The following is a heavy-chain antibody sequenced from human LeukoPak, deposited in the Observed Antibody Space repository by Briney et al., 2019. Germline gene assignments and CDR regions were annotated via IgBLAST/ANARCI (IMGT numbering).Heavy chain of an antibody. Sequence: GGSLRLSCAASGFTFSSCDMNWVRQAPGKGLEWVSYITGSSSTRYYADSVEGRFTISRDNAKNSLYLQMNSLRDEDTAVYYCARDAYDTSAYYYFDYWGQGTLVTVSS. D-gene: IGHD3-22*01. CDR3: ARDAYDTSAYYYFDY. CDR2: ITGSSSTR. J-gene: IGHJ4*02. V-gene: IGHV3-48*02. CDR1: GFTFSSCD.